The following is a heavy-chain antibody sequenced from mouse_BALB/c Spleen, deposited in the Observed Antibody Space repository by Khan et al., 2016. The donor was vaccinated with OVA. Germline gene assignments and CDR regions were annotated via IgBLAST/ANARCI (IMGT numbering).Heavy chain of an antibody. CDR1: GYSITSGYA. V-gene: IGHV3-2*02. CDR3: ARTARIKY. D-gene: IGHD1-2*01. CDR2: ISYSGGT. Sequence: EVQLQESGPGLVKPSQSLSLTCTVTGYSITSGYAWNWIRQFPGNKLEWMGYISYSGGTNYNPSLKSRISITRDTSKNQFFLQLNSVTTEDTATYYCARTARIKYWGQGTTLTVSS. J-gene: IGHJ2*01.